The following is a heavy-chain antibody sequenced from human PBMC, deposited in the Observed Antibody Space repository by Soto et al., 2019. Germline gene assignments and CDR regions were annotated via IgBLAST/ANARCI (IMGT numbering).Heavy chain of an antibody. J-gene: IGHJ6*01. CDR3: ARGTTTSAFSAMDV. CDR2: ISYDGSNK. Sequence: QVQLVESGGGVVQPGRSLRLSCAASGFTFSNNAMDWVRQAPGKGLEWVAVISYDGSNKYIAESVKGRFTISRDNSKNTLVLQMNSLRAEDTAVLYCARGTTTSAFSAMDVWGQGTTVTVSS. CDR1: GFTFSNNA. D-gene: IGHD1-1*01. V-gene: IGHV3-30-3*01.